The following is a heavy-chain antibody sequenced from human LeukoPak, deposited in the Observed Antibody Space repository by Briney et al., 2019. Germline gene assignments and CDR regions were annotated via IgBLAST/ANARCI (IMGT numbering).Heavy chain of an antibody. D-gene: IGHD3-22*01. V-gene: IGHV4-39*01. J-gene: IGHJ2*01. CDR3: ARGVTMIVVVIHDWYFDL. Sequence: SETLSLTCTVSGGSISSSSYYWGWIRQPPGKGLEWIGSIYYTRSTYCNPSLKSRVTISVDTSKNQFSLKLTSVTAADTAVYYCARGVTMIVVVIHDWYFDLWGRGTLVTVSS. CDR1: GGSISSSSYY. CDR2: IYYTRST.